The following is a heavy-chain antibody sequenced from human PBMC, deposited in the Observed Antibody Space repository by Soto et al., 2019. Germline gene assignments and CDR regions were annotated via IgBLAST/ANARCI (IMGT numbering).Heavy chain of an antibody. CDR2: IYYSGST. CDR1: GGSISSSSYY. V-gene: IGHV4-39*02. D-gene: IGHD3-9*01. CDR3: ARDTAPRDYDILTGYYRKLYGMDV. Sequence: SETLSLTCTVSGGSISSSSYYWGWVRQPPGKGVEGIGVIYYSGSTYYNPSLKSRVTISVDTSKNQFSLKLSSVTAADTAVYYCARDTAPRDYDILTGYYRKLYGMDVWGQGTTVTVSS. J-gene: IGHJ6*02.